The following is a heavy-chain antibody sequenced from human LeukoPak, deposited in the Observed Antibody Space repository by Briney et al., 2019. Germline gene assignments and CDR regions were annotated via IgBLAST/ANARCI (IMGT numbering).Heavy chain of an antibody. J-gene: IGHJ4*02. Sequence: GGSLRLSCAASGFTFSSYAMSWVRQAPGKGLEWVSAISGSGGSTYYADSVKGRFTISRDNSKNTLYLQMNSLRAEDTAVYYCAKPLSSGWYRAPFDYWGQGTLVTVSS. CDR1: GFTFSSYA. CDR2: ISGSGGST. V-gene: IGHV3-23*01. CDR3: AKPLSSGWYRAPFDY. D-gene: IGHD6-19*01.